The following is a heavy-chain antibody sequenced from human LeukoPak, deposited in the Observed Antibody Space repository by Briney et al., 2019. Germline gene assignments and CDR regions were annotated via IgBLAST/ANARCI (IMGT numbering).Heavy chain of an antibody. V-gene: IGHV3-30-3*01. CDR2: ISYDGSNK. CDR3: ASGYRGRYYYYGMDV. J-gene: IGHJ6*02. CDR1: GFTFSSYA. Sequence: GRSLRLSCAASGFTFSSYAMHWVRRAPGKGLEWVAVISYDGSNKYYADSVKGRFTISRDNSKNTLYLQMNSLRAEDTAVYYCASGYRGRYYYYGMDVWGQGTTVTVSS. D-gene: IGHD5-12*01.